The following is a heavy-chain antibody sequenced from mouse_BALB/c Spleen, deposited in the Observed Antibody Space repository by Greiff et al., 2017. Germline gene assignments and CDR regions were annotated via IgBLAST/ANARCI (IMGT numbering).Heavy chain of an antibody. CDR1: GFTFSSYG. CDR2: INSNGGST. CDR3: ARYGNSSYWYFDV. V-gene: IGHV5-6-3*01. J-gene: IGHJ1*01. Sequence: EVMLVESGGGLVQPGGSLKLSCAASGFTFSSYGMSWVRQTPDKRLELVATINSNGGSTYYPDSVKGRFTISRDNAKNTLYLQMSSLKSEDTAMYYCARYGNSSYWYFDVWGAGTTVTVSS. D-gene: IGHD2-1*01.